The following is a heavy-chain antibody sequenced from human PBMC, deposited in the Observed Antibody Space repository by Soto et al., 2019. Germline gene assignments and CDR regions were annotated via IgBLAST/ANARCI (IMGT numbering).Heavy chain of an antibody. CDR1: GGTFSSYA. D-gene: IGHD2-15*01. CDR3: ARGLECRGYCLDRPTWFAP. J-gene: IGHJ5*02. CDR2: IIPIFGTP. Sequence: SVKVSWKASGGTFSSYASSWGRQAPGQGLEWMGRIIPIFGTPYYAQKFQGRVTITADKSTSTVYMELSSLRSDDTAVYFCARGLECRGYCLDRPTWFAPWGQGTLVTVSS. V-gene: IGHV1-69*06.